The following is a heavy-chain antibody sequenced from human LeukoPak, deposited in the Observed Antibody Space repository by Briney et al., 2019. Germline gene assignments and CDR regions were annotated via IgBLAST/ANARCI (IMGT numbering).Heavy chain of an antibody. CDR1: GYTFTING. CDR3: ARDRWYAFDY. J-gene: IGHJ4*02. D-gene: IGHD6-13*01. Sequence: ASVKVSCKASGYTFTINGISWVRQAPGRGLEWMGWICANSGDTIYAEKFHGRVTLTRDTSTGTAYMELNSLTYDDTAVYYCARDRWYAFDYWGQGTLVTVSS. V-gene: IGHV1-18*01. CDR2: ICANSGDT.